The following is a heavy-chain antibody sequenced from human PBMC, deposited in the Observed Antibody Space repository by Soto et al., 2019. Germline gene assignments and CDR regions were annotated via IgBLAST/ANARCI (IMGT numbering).Heavy chain of an antibody. Sequence: QVQLVQSGAEVKKPGSSVKVSCEASGGTFSSYAISWVRQAPGQGLEWMGGIIPIFGTANYAQKFQGRVTITADESTSTAYMELTSLSYEDTAVYYCARTPGLGYYYYSYGMDVWGQGTTVTVSS. CDR2: IIPIFGTA. CDR3: ARTPGLGYYYYSYGMDV. CDR1: GGTFSSYA. J-gene: IGHJ6*02. V-gene: IGHV1-69*01. D-gene: IGHD1-26*01.